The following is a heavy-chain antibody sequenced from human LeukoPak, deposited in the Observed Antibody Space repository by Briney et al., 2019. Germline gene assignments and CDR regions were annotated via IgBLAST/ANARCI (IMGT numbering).Heavy chain of an antibody. CDR2: ISGSGGST. V-gene: IGHV3-23*01. CDR1: GFTFRNYA. Sequence: PVGSLRLSCAASGFTFRNYAMTWVRQAQGKGLEWVSAISGSGGSTYYADSVKGRFTISRDNPKNTLYLQMNSLRAEDTAVYYCAKGVDYDSSGYWNYWGQGTLVTVSS. D-gene: IGHD3-22*01. J-gene: IGHJ4*02. CDR3: AKGVDYDSSGYWNY.